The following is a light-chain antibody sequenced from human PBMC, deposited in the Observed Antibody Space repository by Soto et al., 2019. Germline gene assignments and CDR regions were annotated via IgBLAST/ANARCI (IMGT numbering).Light chain of an antibody. CDR2: RNN. V-gene: IGLV1-47*01. CDR1: TSNIGSNY. J-gene: IGLJ1*01. Sequence: QSVLTQPPSASGTPGQGVTISCSGSTSNIGSNYVYWYQQLPGTAPKLLIYRNNQRPSGVPDRSSGSKSGTSASLAISGLQTGDEADYYCGSWDSSLSAYVFGTGTKVTVL. CDR3: GSWDSSLSAYV.